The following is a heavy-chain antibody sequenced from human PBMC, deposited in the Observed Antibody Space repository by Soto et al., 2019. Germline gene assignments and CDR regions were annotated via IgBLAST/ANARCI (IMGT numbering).Heavy chain of an antibody. CDR3: AKSYYGSGSKGWYFDL. CDR2: VRDSGGNT. V-gene: IGHV3-23*01. D-gene: IGHD3-10*01. Sequence: EVQLLESGGGLVQPGGSLRLSCAASGFIFSNYAMSWVRQAPGKGLEWVSTVRDSGGNTYYADSVKGRFTISRDNSKNTLSLQMNSLRAEDTALYYCAKSYYGSGSKGWYFDLWGRGTLVTVSS. CDR1: GFIFSNYA. J-gene: IGHJ2*01.